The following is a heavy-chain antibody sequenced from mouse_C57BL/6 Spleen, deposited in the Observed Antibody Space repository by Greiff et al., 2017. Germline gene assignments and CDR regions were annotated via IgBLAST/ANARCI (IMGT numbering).Heavy chain of an antibody. CDR3: ARGAFITTVVAPDY. CDR2: ISSGSSTI. CDR1: GFTFSDYG. Sequence: DVMLVESGGGLVKPGGSLKLSCAASGFTFSDYGMHWVRQAPEKGLEWVAYISSGSSTIYYADTVKGRFTLSRDNAKNPLYLQMSSLRSEDAAMYYCARGAFITTVVAPDYWGQGTTLTVSS. J-gene: IGHJ2*01. V-gene: IGHV5-17*03. D-gene: IGHD1-1*01.